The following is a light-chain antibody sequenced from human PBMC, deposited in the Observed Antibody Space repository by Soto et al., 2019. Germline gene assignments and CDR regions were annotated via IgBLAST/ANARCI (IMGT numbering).Light chain of an antibody. Sequence: QSVLTQPPSASGAPGQTVTISCSGSSSNIEENSVTWYQRLPGTPPKLLIFNDYERPSGVPDRFSGSKSGTSASLAINGLQSEDDAEYYCTAWDDSMNAWLFGGGTKVTVL. CDR2: NDY. J-gene: IGLJ3*02. CDR3: TAWDDSMNAWL. V-gene: IGLV1-44*01. CDR1: SSNIEENS.